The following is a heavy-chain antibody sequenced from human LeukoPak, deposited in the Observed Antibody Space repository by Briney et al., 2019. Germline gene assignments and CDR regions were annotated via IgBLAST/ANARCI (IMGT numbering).Heavy chain of an antibody. CDR2: ISSSGSTI. CDR3: ARDPPGITPDYYYMDV. J-gene: IGHJ6*03. V-gene: IGHV3-48*03. Sequence: PGGSLRLSCAASGFTFSSYEMNWVRQAPGKGLEWVSYISSSGSTIYYADSVKGRFTISRDNAKNSLYLQMNSLRAEDTAVYYCARDPPGITPDYYYMDVWGKGTTVTVSS. CDR1: GFTFSSYE. D-gene: IGHD2-15*01.